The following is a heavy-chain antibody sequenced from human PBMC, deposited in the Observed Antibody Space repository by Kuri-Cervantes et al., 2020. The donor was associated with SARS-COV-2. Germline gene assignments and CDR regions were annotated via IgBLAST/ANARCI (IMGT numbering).Heavy chain of an antibody. Sequence: GESLKISCAASGFTFSSYSMNWVRQAPGKGLEWVSSVSSSRSYIYSADSLKGRFTNSRDNANNSLYLQMNSMRAEDTAVYYCARNRGSGLPFFDYWGQGTLVTVSS. V-gene: IGHV3-21*01. J-gene: IGHJ4*02. CDR2: VSSSRSYI. D-gene: IGHD1-26*01. CDR1: GFTFSSYS. CDR3: ARNRGSGLPFFDY.